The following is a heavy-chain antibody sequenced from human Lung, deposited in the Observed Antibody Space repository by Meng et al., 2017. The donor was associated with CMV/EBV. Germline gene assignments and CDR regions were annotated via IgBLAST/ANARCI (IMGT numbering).Heavy chain of an antibody. CDR2: FIPIFGTT. J-gene: IGHJ4*02. V-gene: IGHV1-69*05. CDR1: GGTFTRFA. CDR3: ARGRVTIVGVDFDD. Sequence: SXXVSXKASGGTFTRFAISWVRQAPGQGLEWMGGFIPIFGTTIYAKKFQGRVTITTDESTDTAYMELSSLRSEDTAVYYCARGRVTIVGVDFDDWGQGTLVTVSS. D-gene: IGHD3-3*01.